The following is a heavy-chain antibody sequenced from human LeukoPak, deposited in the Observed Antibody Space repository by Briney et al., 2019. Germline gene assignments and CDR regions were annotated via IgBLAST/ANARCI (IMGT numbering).Heavy chain of an antibody. CDR3: TKRGDFYYYGMDV. CDR2: IRVSGSSA. CDR1: EFTFNTYA. J-gene: IGHJ6*02. V-gene: IGHV3-23*01. D-gene: IGHD3-16*01. Sequence: GGSLRLSCAASEFTFNTYAMSWVRQAPGKGLEWVSAIRVSGSSAYYADPVKGRFTISRDISKNTLYLQMNSLRAEDTAVYYCTKRGDFYYYGMDVWGQGTTVTVSS.